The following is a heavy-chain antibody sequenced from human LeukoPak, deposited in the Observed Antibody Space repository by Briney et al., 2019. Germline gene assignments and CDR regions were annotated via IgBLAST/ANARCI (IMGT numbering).Heavy chain of an antibody. D-gene: IGHD4-17*01. CDR1: GFTFSSYG. J-gene: IGHJ6*02. V-gene: IGHV3-33*06. CDR2: IWYDGSNK. Sequence: PGRSLRLSCAASGFTFSSYGMHWVRQAPGKGLEWVAVIWYDGSNKYYADSVKGRFTISRDNSKNTLYLQMNSLRAEDTAVYYCAEDSSMVTTRAPYYYYYLDVWGQGTTVTVSS. CDR3: AEDSSMVTTRAPYYYYYLDV.